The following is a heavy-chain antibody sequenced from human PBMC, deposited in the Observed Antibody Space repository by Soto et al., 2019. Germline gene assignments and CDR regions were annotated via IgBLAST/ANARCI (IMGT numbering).Heavy chain of an antibody. V-gene: IGHV4-34*01. CDR1: GASLSDNY. CDR2: INHSGNT. CDR3: ARGSGVFDA. D-gene: IGHD2-15*01. J-gene: IGHJ5*02. Sequence: QVHLQQWGAGLLKPSETLSLTCAVYGASLSDNYCNWLRQPPGKGLEWIGEINHSGNTNYNPSLRSRVTISIDTSKNQLSLNLRSVSAADTAVYYCARGSGVFDAWGQGTPVTVSS.